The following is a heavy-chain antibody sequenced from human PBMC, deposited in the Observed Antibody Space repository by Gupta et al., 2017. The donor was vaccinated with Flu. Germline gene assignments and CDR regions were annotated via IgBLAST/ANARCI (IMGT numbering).Heavy chain of an antibody. V-gene: IGHV3-74*01. J-gene: IGHJ4*02. CDR3: ARARRAVPGFGSLDF. CDR2: ISTDGSSI. Sequence: EVQLVESGGKLVQPGGSLRLSCAASGFTFSSSWMHWVRQGPGTGLQWISRISTDGSSIRYADSVQGRFTTSRDNAKNTLYLEMNNLRAEDTAIYYCARARRAVPGFGSLDFWGQGTLLTVSP. CDR1: GFTFSSSW. D-gene: IGHD6-19*01.